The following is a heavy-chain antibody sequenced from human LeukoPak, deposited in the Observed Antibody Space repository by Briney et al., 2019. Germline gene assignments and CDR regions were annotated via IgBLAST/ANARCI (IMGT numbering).Heavy chain of an antibody. V-gene: IGHV3-7*01. CDR3: ARDSDDFWSGYWDYYYYTMDV. Sequence: QPGGSLRLSCAASGFTFSNYWMSWVRQAPGKGLEWVANIKQDGSEKNYVDSVKGRFTISRDNAKNSVYLQMNSLRAEDTAVYYCARDSDDFWSGYWDYYYYTMDVWGQGTTVTVSS. D-gene: IGHD3-3*01. CDR2: IKQDGSEK. J-gene: IGHJ6*02. CDR1: GFTFSNYW.